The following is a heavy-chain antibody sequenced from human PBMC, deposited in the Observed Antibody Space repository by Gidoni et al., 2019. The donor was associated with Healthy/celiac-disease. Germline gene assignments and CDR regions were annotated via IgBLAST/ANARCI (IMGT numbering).Heavy chain of an antibody. CDR2: ISAYNGNT. J-gene: IGHJ4*02. D-gene: IGHD3-16*02. V-gene: IGHV1-18*01. CDR3: AILDYVWGSYRYSPFDY. Sequence: QVQLVQSGAEVKKPGASVKVSCKASGSTFTSYGISWVRQAPGQGLEWMGWISAYNGNTNYAQKLQGRVTMTTDTSTSTAYMELRSLRSDDTAVYYCAILDYVWGSYRYSPFDYWGQGTLVTVSS. CDR1: GSTFTSYG.